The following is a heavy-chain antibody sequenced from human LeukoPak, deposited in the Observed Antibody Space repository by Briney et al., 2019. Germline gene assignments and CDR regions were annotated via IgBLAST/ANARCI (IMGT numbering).Heavy chain of an antibody. CDR3: ARDFDYANAFDI. Sequence: SETLSLTCTVSGGSISSYYWSWIRQPPGKGLEWIGYIYYSGSTNYNPSLKSRVTVSVDRSKNQFSLKLSSVTAADTAVYYCARDFDYANAFDIWGQGTMVTVSS. J-gene: IGHJ3*02. CDR2: IYYSGST. V-gene: IGHV4-59*12. D-gene: IGHD4-17*01. CDR1: GGSISSYY.